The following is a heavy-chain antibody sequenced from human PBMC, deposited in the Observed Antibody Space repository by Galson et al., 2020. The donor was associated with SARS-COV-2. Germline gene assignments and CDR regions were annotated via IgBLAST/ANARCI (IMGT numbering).Heavy chain of an antibody. J-gene: IGHJ6*02. D-gene: IGHD3-10*01. Sequence: GESLKIPCAASGITFRNYGMHWVRQAPGKGLEWVAVISYDGTNTLYADSVRGRFTISRDNSKNTMYLQMNSLRVDGTGVYFCAAGGLAEDFGRCVLGQGTTVTVSS. CDR3: AAGGLAEDFGRCV. CDR1: GITFRNYG. V-gene: IGHV3-30*03. CDR2: ISYDGTNT.